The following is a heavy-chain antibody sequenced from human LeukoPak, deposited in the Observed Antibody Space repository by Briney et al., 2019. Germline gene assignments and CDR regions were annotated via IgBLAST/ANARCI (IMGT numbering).Heavy chain of an antibody. CDR3: ARARSGSYTYFDY. Sequence: SETLSLTCTVSGGSISSYYWRWIRQPPGKGRVWIGYIYYSGSTNYNPSLKSRVTISVDTSKNQFSLKLSSVTAADTAVYYCARARSGSYTYFDYWGQGTLVTVSS. V-gene: IGHV4-59*01. J-gene: IGHJ4*02. D-gene: IGHD1-26*01. CDR2: IYYSGST. CDR1: GGSISSYY.